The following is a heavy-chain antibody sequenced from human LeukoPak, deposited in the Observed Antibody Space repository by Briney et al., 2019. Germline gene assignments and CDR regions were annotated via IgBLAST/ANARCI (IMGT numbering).Heavy chain of an antibody. Sequence: SETLSLTCAVYGGSFSAYYWNWIRQPPGKGLEWIGEINHSGSTNYNPSLKSRVTISVDTSKNQFSLKLSSVTAADTAVYYCARHNDGSGSDYWGQGTLVTVSS. CDR3: ARHNDGSGSDY. CDR2: INHSGST. CDR1: GGSFSAYY. D-gene: IGHD3-10*01. J-gene: IGHJ4*02. V-gene: IGHV4-34*01.